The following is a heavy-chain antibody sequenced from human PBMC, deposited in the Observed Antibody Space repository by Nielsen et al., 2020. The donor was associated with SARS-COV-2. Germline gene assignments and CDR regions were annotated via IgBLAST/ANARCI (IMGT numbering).Heavy chain of an antibody. CDR3: ARRANYDFWSGIKGWFDP. D-gene: IGHD3-3*01. J-gene: IGHJ5*02. CDR1: GGSISSSSYY. Sequence: SETLSLTCTVSGGSISSSSYYWGWIRQPPGKGLEWLGSIYYSGSTYYNPSLKSRVTISVDTSKNQFSLKLSSVTAADTAVYYCARRANYDFWSGIKGWFDPWGQGTLVTVSS. CDR2: IYYSGST. V-gene: IGHV4-39*01.